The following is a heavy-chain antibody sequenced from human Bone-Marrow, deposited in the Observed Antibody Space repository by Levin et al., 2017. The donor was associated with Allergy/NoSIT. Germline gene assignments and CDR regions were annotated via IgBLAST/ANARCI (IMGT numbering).Heavy chain of an antibody. CDR2: IIPIFGTA. J-gene: IGHJ1*01. Sequence: ASVKVSCKASGGTFSSYAISWVRQAPGQGLEWMGGIIPIFGTANYAQKFQGRVTITADESTSTAYMELSSLRSEDTAVYYCASPITGTSFEYFQHWGQGTLVTVSS. CDR3: ASPITGTSFEYFQH. D-gene: IGHD1-7*01. V-gene: IGHV1-69*13. CDR1: GGTFSSYA.